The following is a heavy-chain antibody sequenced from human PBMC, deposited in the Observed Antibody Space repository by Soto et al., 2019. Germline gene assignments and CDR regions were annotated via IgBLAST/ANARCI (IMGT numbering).Heavy chain of an antibody. V-gene: IGHV3-23*01. CDR1: GFTFSSYA. J-gene: IGHJ4*02. CDR2: ISGSGGST. D-gene: IGHD2-15*01. Sequence: PGGSLRLSCAASGFTFSSYAMSWVRQAPGKGLEWVSAISGSGGSTYYADSVKGRFTISIDNSKNTLYLQMNSLRAEDTAVYYCAKDFRAPAGSQYYFDYWGQGTLVTVSS. CDR3: AKDFRAPAGSQYYFDY.